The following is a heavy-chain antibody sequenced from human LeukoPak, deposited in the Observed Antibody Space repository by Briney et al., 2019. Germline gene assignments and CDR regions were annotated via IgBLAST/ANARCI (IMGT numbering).Heavy chain of an antibody. CDR3: AKCGYKIGIAAADDY. Sequence: GGSLRLSCAASGFTFGSYAMSWVRQAPGKGLEWVSAISGSGGSTYYADSVKGRFTISRDNSKNTLYLQMNSLRAEDTAVYYCAKCGYKIGIAAADDYWGQGTLVTVSS. CDR1: GFTFGSYA. J-gene: IGHJ4*02. D-gene: IGHD6-13*01. CDR2: ISGSGGST. V-gene: IGHV3-23*01.